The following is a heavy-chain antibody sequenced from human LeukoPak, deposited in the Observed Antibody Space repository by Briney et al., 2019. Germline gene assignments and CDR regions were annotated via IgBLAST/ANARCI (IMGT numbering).Heavy chain of an antibody. CDR3: ASESGSYDDFED. Sequence: PGGSLRLSCAASGFTFRSYEMNWVRQAPGKGLEWVSYISSTGSIIKYADSVKGRFTISRDNGKNSLYLQMNSLRAEDTAVYYCASESGSYDDFEDWGQGTLVTVSS. J-gene: IGHJ4*02. CDR1: GFTFRSYE. D-gene: IGHD1-26*01. V-gene: IGHV3-48*03. CDR2: ISSTGSII.